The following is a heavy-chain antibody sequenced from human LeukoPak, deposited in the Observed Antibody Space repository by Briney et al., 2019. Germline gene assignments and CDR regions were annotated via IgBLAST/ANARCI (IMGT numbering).Heavy chain of an antibody. V-gene: IGHV1-46*01. CDR2: INPSGGST. CDR3: ARSPLYCGGDCYEGDY. J-gene: IGHJ4*02. D-gene: IGHD2-21*02. Sequence: ASVKVSCKASGYTFTSYYMHWVRQAPGQGLEWMGIINPSGGSTSYAQKFQGRVTMTRDMSTSTVYMELSSLRSEDTAVYYCARSPLYCGGDCYEGDYWGQGTLVTVSS. CDR1: GYTFTSYY.